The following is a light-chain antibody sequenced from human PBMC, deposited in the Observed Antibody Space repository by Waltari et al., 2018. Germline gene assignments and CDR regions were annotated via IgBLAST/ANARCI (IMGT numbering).Light chain of an antibody. CDR1: SSDVGGTDY. CDR2: EVY. V-gene: IGLV2-8*01. J-gene: IGLJ3*02. CDR3: SSYAGKYV. Sequence: QSALTPFPSASGSPGQSVTISCTGTSSDVGGTDYISWYQQHPGKAPKVIIYEVYKRPSGVPDRFSGSKSGNTASLTVSGLQAEDEANYYCSSYAGKYVFGGGTKLTVL.